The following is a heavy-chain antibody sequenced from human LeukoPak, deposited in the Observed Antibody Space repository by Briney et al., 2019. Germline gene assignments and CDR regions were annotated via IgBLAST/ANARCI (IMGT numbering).Heavy chain of an antibody. CDR2: ISAHYGNT. J-gene: IGHJ6*03. Sequence: GASVKVSCXASGYIFTGYGISWVRQAPGQGLEWMGWISAHYGNTNYAQKFQGRLTMTTDTSTNTAYMELRSLRPDDTAVYYCARGCSGGSCYYYYYMDVWGKGTTVTVSS. CDR1: GYIFTGYG. V-gene: IGHV1-18*01. D-gene: IGHD2-15*01. CDR3: ARGCSGGSCYYYYYMDV.